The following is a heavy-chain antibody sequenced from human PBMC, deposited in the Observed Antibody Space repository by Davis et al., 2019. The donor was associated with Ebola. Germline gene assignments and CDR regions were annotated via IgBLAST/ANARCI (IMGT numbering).Heavy chain of an antibody. CDR3: ARSQGDSSSWHDY. Sequence: ASVKVSCKASGYTFTGYYMHWVRQASGQGLEWMGWINPNSGGTNYAQKFQGRVTMTRDTSISTAYMELSSLRSDDTAVYYCARSQGDSSSWHDYWGQGTLVTVSS. V-gene: IGHV1-2*02. CDR1: GYTFTGYY. CDR2: INPNSGGT. D-gene: IGHD3-22*01. J-gene: IGHJ4*02.